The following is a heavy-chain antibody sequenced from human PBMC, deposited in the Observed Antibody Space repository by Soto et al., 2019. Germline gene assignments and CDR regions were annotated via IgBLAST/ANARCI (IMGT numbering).Heavy chain of an antibody. CDR3: ARHHLRSVIGVVIISRLYYFDY. CDR1: GGSISSSSYY. V-gene: IGHV4-39*01. CDR2: IYYSGST. Sequence: QLQLQESGPGLVKPSETLSLTCTVSGGSISSSSYYWGWIRQPPGKGLEWIGSIYYSGSTYYNPSLKSRVTISVDTSKNQYSLKLSSVTAADTAVYYCARHHLRSVIGVVIISRLYYFDYWGQGTLVTVSS. J-gene: IGHJ4*02. D-gene: IGHD3-3*01.